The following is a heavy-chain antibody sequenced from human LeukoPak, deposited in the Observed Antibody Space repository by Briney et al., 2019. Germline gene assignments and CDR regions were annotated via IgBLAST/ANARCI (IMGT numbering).Heavy chain of an antibody. V-gene: IGHV4-38-2*02. CDR1: GYSISSGYF. CDR2: IYQSETA. CDR3: ARQDLYYYYMDV. J-gene: IGHJ6*03. Sequence: SETLSLTCTVSGYSISSGYFWGWMRQPPGKGLEWIGSIYQSETAHYNPSLKSRVTISVDTSKNQFSLKLRSVMAADTAVYYCARQDLYYYYMDVWGKGTTVTISS.